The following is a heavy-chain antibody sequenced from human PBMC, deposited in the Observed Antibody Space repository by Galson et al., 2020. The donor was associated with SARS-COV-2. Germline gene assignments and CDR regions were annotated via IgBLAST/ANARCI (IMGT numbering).Heavy chain of an antibody. D-gene: IGHD3-22*01. CDR2: ISSGDNT. CDR3: AREGSSGDYPGAFDV. CDR1: GFTVSSNY. J-gene: IGHJ3*01. Sequence: GESLKISCAASGFTVSSNYVNWVRQAPGKGLEWVSVISSGDNTYYADSVKGRFTISRDNSKNTVYLHMNSLRAEDTAVYYCAREGSSGDYPGAFDVWGQGTMVTVSS. V-gene: IGHV3-53*01.